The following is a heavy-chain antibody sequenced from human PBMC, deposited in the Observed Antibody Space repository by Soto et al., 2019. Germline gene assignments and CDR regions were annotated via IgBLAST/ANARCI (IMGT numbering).Heavy chain of an antibody. Sequence: QMQLRESGPGLVKPSGTLSLTCTVYGDSITNNHWWSWVRQPPGKGPELIGEIYHTGIATYNPSLGSRVAFSVDRSKNQLSLSLTSVTAAGTAVYYCVSKLGPYYYGLDVWGQGTTVTVSS. D-gene: IGHD3-16*01. CDR3: VSKLGPYYYGLDV. J-gene: IGHJ6*02. CDR2: IYHTGIA. V-gene: IGHV4-4*02. CDR1: GDSITNNHW.